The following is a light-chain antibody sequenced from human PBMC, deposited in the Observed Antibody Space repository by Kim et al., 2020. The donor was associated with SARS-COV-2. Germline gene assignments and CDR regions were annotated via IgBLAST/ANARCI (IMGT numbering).Light chain of an antibody. J-gene: IGKJ2*01. Sequence: SATVGGRVTITCRTSQGISGYLAWFQQQPGKAPKLLIYAASTLQGGVPSRFSGSGSGTEFTLTIGSLQPEDFATYYCQQLNSYPHTFGQGTKLEI. CDR1: QGISGY. V-gene: IGKV1-9*01. CDR2: AAS. CDR3: QQLNSYPHT.